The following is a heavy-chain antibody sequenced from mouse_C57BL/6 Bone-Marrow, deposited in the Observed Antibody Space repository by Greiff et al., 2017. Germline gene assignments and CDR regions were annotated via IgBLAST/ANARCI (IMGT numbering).Heavy chain of an antibody. J-gene: IGHJ1*03. CDR2: IDPENGDT. V-gene: IGHV14-4*01. CDR3: TTTFYDGDWYCDV. Sequence: VHVKQSGAELVRPGASVKLSCTASGFNIKDDYMHWVKQRPEQGLEWIGWIDPENGDTEYASKFQGKATITADKSSNTAYLQLSSLTSEDAAVYYYTTTFYDGDWYCDVWGTGTTVTVSS. CDR1: GFNIKDDY. D-gene: IGHD2-12*01.